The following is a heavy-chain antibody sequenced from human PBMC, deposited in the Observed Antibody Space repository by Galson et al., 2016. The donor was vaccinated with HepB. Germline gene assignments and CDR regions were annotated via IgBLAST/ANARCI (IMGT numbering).Heavy chain of an antibody. CDR1: GFTFSDYE. D-gene: IGHD6-13*01. J-gene: IGHJ4*02. Sequence: SLRLSCAASGFTFSDYEMSWIRQAPGKGLKWVAYISGSGRTTYYEDSVKGRFSISRDNAKNLVSLQMNTLRAEDTAVYFCAREAPADHFDYWGQGTLVTVPS. V-gene: IGHV3-11*01. CDR3: AREAPADHFDY. CDR2: ISGSGRTT.